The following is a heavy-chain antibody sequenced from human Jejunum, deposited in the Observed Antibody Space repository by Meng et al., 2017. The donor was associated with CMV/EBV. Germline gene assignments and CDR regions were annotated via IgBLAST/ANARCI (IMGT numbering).Heavy chain of an antibody. J-gene: IGHJ5*02. V-gene: IGHV3-66*01. CDR3: VRNLGYTYGLVS. CDR1: GFSVSSNY. Sequence: VQLVDSGGGLVQPGESLRLSCAASGFSVSSNYMSWVRQAPGKGLEWVTLIYSGGTTFYADSVKGRFTISRDNSKNVLYLQMNSVRAEDTALYHCVRNLGYTYGLVSWGQGTLVTVSS. D-gene: IGHD5-18*01. CDR2: IYSGGTT.